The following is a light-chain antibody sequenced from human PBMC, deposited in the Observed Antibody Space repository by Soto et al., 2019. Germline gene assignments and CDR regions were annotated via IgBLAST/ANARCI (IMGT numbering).Light chain of an antibody. CDR2: GAS. CDR1: QSVSSSY. V-gene: IGKV3-20*01. CDR3: QQYGSSPQT. Sequence: EIVLTQSPGTLSLSPGERGTLSGRASQSVSSSYLAWYQQKPGQAPRLLIYGASSRATGIPDRFSGSGSGTDFTLTISRLEPEDFAVYYCQQYGSSPQTFGQGTKVDSK. J-gene: IGKJ1*01.